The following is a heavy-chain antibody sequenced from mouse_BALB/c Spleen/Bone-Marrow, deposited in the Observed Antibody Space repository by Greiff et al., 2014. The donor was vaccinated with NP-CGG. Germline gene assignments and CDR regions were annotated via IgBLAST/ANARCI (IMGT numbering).Heavy chain of an antibody. CDR2: IYPYNGGT. J-gene: IGHJ3*01. CDR1: GYTFTDYN. CDR3: ARGAAYGYYLGLAY. D-gene: IGHD2-3*01. Sequence: DVKLQESGPELVKPGASVKISCKASGYTFTDYNMHWVKQSHGKSLEWIGYIYPYNGGTVYKQKFKSKATLTVDNSSSTANMELRSLTSEDSAVYYCARGAAYGYYLGLAYWGQGTLVTVPA. V-gene: IGHV1S29*02.